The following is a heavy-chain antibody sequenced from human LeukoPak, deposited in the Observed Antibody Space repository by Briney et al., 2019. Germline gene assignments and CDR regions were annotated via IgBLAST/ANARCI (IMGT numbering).Heavy chain of an antibody. CDR1: GFTFSSYA. CDR2: ISYDGSNK. Sequence: GGSLRLSCAASGFTFSSYAMHWVRQAPGKGLEWVAVISYDGSNKYYADSVKGRFTISRDNSKNTLCLQMNSLRAEDTAVYYCARDRVVVVAATGEFDYWGRGTQVTVSS. D-gene: IGHD2-15*01. V-gene: IGHV3-30-3*01. J-gene: IGHJ4*02. CDR3: ARDRVVVVAATGEFDY.